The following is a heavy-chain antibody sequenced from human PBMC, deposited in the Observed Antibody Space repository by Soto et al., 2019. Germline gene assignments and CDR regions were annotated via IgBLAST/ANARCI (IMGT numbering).Heavy chain of an antibody. CDR2: IYSGGST. Sequence: GGSLRLSCAASGFTVSSNYMSWVRQAPGKGLEWVSVIYSGGSTYYADSVKGRFTISRDNSKNTLYLQMNSLRAEDTAVYYCARGGTRGVYYHGTLDYWGQGTMVTVSS. CDR1: GFTVSSNY. CDR3: ARGGTRGVYYHGTLDY. V-gene: IGHV3-53*01. D-gene: IGHD3-22*01. J-gene: IGHJ4*02.